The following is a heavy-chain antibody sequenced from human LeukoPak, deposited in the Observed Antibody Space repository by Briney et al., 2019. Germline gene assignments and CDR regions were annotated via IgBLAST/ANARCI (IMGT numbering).Heavy chain of an antibody. Sequence: PGGSLRLSCAASGFTFSDHYMDWVRQAPGKGLEWVGRIANKANTYTTGYAASVKGRFTISRDDSKNSLYLQMNSLRTEDTAVYYCARDRGSAAAGTWYYAMDVWGQGTTVTVSS. V-gene: IGHV3-72*01. CDR3: ARDRGSAAAGTWYYAMDV. CDR2: IANKANTYTT. CDR1: GFTFSDHY. D-gene: IGHD6-13*01. J-gene: IGHJ6*02.